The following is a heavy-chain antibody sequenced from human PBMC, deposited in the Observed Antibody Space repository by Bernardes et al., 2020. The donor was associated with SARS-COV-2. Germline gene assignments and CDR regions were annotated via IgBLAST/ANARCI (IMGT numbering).Heavy chain of an antibody. D-gene: IGHD3-10*01. Sequence: GGSLRLSCAASGFTFDDYAMHWVRQAPGKGLEWVSGISWNSGSIGYADSVKGRFTISRDNAKNSLYLQMNSLRAEDTALYYCAKVTLWFGYPFDYWGQGTLVTVSS. CDR3: AKVTLWFGYPFDY. V-gene: IGHV3-9*01. CDR1: GFTFDDYA. J-gene: IGHJ4*02. CDR2: ISWNSGSI.